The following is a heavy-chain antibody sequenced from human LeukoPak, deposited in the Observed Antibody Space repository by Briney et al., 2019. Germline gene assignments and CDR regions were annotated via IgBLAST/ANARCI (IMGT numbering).Heavy chain of an antibody. CDR3: AKDWRYGSGGQFGYFDL. V-gene: IGHV3-23*01. D-gene: IGHD3-10*01. J-gene: IGHJ2*01. CDR1: GFTFSSYA. CDR2: ISGSGGST. Sequence: GGSLRLSCAASGFTFSSYAMSWVRQAPGKGLEWVSAISGSGGSTYYADSVKGRFTISRDNSKNTLYLQMNSLRAEDTALYYCAKDWRYGSGGQFGYFDLWGRGTLVTVSS.